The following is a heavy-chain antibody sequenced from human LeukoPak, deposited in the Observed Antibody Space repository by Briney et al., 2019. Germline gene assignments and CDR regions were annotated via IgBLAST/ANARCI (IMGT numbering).Heavy chain of an antibody. CDR2: IYYSGST. V-gene: IGHV4-59*01. J-gene: IGHJ5*02. CDR1: GGSISSYY. Sequence: SETLSLTCTVSGGSISSYYWSWIRQPPGKGLEWIGYIYYSGSTNYNPSLKSRVTISVDTSKNQFSLKLSSVTAADTAVYYCARESQVGFDPWGQGTLVTVS. CDR3: ARESQVGFDP.